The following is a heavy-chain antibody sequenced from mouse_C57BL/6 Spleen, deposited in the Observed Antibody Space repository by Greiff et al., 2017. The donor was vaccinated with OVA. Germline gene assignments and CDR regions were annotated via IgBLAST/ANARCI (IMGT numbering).Heavy chain of an antibody. V-gene: IGHV1-82*01. D-gene: IGHD3-1*01. CDR2: IYPGDGDT. CDR1: GYAFSSSW. J-gene: IGHJ1*03. CDR3: ARSGRSWYFDV. Sequence: QVQLKESGPELVKPGASVKISCKASGYAFSSSWMNWVKQRPGKGLEWIGRIYPGDGDTNYNGKFKGKATLTADKSSSTAYMQLSSLTSEDSAVYFCARSGRSWYFDVWGTGTTVTVSS.